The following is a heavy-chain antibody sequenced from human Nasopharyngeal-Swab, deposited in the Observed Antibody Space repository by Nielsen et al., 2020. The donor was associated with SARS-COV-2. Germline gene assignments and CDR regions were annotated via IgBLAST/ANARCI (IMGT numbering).Heavy chain of an antibody. CDR1: GFTFSIHA. V-gene: IGHV3-64D*06. J-gene: IGHJ3*02. D-gene: IGHD3-16*01. Sequence: GSLRLSCSASGFTFSIHAMHWVRQAPGKGLEYVSTINDYEDRLYYADSVKGRFTISRDNSKNTLYLQMSSLRPEDTAVYWCVKDLRGRYGFESWGQGTTVTVSS. CDR3: VKDLRGRYGFES. CDR2: INDYEDRL.